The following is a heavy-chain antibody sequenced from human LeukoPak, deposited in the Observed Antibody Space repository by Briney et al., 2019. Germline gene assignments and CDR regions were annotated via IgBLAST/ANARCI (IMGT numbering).Heavy chain of an antibody. CDR2: IYYSGST. J-gene: IGHJ3*02. Sequence: PSETLSLTCTVSGGSISRYYWSWIRQPPGKGLEWIGYIYYSGSTNYNPSLKSRVTISVDTSKNQFSLKLSSVTAADTAVYYCARCTMVGAFDIWGQGTMVTVSS. CDR3: ARCTMVGAFDI. V-gene: IGHV4-59*01. CDR1: GGSISRYY. D-gene: IGHD3-10*01.